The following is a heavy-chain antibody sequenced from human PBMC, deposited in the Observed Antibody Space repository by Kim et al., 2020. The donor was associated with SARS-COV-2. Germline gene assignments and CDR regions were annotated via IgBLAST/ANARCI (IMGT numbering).Heavy chain of an antibody. D-gene: IGHD2-15*01. CDR3: AREGIVVVVAATKNEYN. Sequence: GGSLRLSCAASGFTFSSYAMHWVRQAPGKGLEWVAVISYDGSNKYYADSVKGRFTISRDNSKNTLYLQMNSLRAEDTAVYYCAREGIVVVVAATKNEYN. J-gene: IGHJ5*01. CDR1: GFTFSSYA. CDR2: ISYDGSNK. V-gene: IGHV3-30*04.